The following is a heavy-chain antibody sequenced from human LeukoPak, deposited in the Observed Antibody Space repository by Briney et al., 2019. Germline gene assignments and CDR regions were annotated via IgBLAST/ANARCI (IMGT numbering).Heavy chain of an antibody. V-gene: IGHV4-59*01. J-gene: IGHJ5*02. D-gene: IGHD3-9*01. CDR1: GGSISSYY. Sequence: SETLSLTCTVSGGSISSYYWSWIRQPPGKGLEWIGYIYYSGSTNYNPSLKSRVTISVDTSKNQFSLKLSSVTAADTAVYYCARERRYFDWLSWFDPWGQGTLVTVSS. CDR3: ARERRYFDWLSWFDP. CDR2: IYYSGST.